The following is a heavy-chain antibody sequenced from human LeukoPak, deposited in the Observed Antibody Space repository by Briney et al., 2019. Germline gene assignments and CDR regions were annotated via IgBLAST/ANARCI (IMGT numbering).Heavy chain of an antibody. CDR1: GFIFNSYA. J-gene: IGHJ5*02. Sequence: GGSLRLSCAASGFIFNSYAMHWVRQAPGRGLEYVSAITSSGGSTFYANSVKGRFIISRDNSKNTLYLQMNSLRAEDTAVYYCAKDGGQVYYDSSGYYPGAWGQGTLVTVSS. CDR2: ITSSGGST. D-gene: IGHD3-22*01. CDR3: AKDGGQVYYDSSGYYPGA. V-gene: IGHV3-64*01.